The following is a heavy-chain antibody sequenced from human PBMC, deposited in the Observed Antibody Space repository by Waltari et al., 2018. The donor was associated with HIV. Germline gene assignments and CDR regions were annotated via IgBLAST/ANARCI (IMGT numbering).Heavy chain of an antibody. J-gene: IGHJ4*02. V-gene: IGHV3-74*01. Sequence: EVQLVESGGGLVQPGGSLRLSCEASGFTFSSYWMHWVRQAPGKGLEGVSRINTYGNTITYADSVKGRFTISRDNANNTLYLEMNSLRPEDTGIYYCARECLRVCFSSGWEEVAHWGQGTLVTVSS. D-gene: IGHD6-19*01. CDR1: GFTFSSYW. CDR2: INTYGNTI. CDR3: ARECLRVCFSSGWEEVAH.